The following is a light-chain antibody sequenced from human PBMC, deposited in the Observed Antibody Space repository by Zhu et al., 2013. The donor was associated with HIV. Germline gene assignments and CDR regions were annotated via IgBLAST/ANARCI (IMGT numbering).Light chain of an antibody. CDR3: QQYGSSPLT. J-gene: IGKJ4*01. CDR1: QSVSIN. Sequence: EIVMTQSPATLSVSPGERATLSCRASQSVSINLAWYQQKPGQAPRLLIYGASSRATGIADRFSGSGSGRDFTLTITRLEPEDFAVYYCQQYGSSPLTFGGGTTVEIK. CDR2: GAS. V-gene: IGKV3-20*01.